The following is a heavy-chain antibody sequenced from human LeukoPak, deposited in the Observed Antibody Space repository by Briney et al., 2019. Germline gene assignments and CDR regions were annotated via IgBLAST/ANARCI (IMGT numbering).Heavy chain of an antibody. CDR1: GYTFTSYG. J-gene: IGHJ4*02. Sequence: GASVKVSCKASGYTFTSYGISWVRQAPGQGLEWMGWISAYNGNTNYAQKLQGRVIMTTDTSTSTAYMELRSLRSDDTAVYYCARHSGSYPIPYYFDYWGQGTLVTVSS. V-gene: IGHV1-18*01. CDR3: ARHSGSYPIPYYFDY. CDR2: ISAYNGNT. D-gene: IGHD1-26*01.